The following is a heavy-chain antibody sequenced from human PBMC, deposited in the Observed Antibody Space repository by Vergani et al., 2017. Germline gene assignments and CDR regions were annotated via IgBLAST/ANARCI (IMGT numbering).Heavy chain of an antibody. V-gene: IGHV1-46*01. J-gene: IGHJ5*02. CDR3: ARAYDFWSGYSNWFDP. CDR2: INPSGGST. CDR1: GYTFTSYY. Sequence: QVQLVQSGAEVKKPGASVKVSCKASGYTFTSYYMHWVRQAPGQGLEWMGIINPSGGSTSYAQKFQGRVTMTRDTSTSTVYMELSSLRSEDTAVYYCARAYDFWSGYSNWFDPWGQGTLVTVSS. D-gene: IGHD3-3*01.